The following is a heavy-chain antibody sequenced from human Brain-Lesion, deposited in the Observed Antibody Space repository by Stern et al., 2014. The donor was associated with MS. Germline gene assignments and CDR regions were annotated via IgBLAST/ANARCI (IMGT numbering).Heavy chain of an antibody. CDR2: INPKNGGT. CDR1: GYTFTGYY. V-gene: IGHV1-2*04. Sequence: VHLVESGAEVKKPGASVKVSCKASGYTFTGYYMHWVRQAPGQGLEWMGWINPKNGGTNYAQKFQGWVNMTRDTSINTAYMELSRLRSDDTAVYYCATYYYDSTGYNDFWGQGTLVTVSS. CDR3: ATYYYDSTGYNDF. D-gene: IGHD3-22*01. J-gene: IGHJ4*02.